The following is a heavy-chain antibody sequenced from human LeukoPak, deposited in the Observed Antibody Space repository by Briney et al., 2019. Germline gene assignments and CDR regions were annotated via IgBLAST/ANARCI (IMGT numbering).Heavy chain of an antibody. CDR2: INHSGRT. CDR1: GGSFSGYY. CDR3: ARGVDYYGV. D-gene: IGHD3-10*01. Sequence: PSETRSLTCAVYGGSFSGYYWNWIRQPPGKGLEWIGEINHSGRTNYNPSLKSRVTISVDTSKKQFSLKLSSVTAADTAVYYCARGVDYYGVWGQGTLVTVSS. J-gene: IGHJ4*02. V-gene: IGHV4-34*01.